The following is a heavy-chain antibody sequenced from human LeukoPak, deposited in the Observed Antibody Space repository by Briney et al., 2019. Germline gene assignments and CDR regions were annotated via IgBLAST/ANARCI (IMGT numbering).Heavy chain of an antibody. V-gene: IGHV1-69*04. CDR3: AGLSGYDFYYFDY. J-gene: IGHJ4*02. CDR2: IIPILGIA. CDR1: GGTFSIYA. Sequence: SVKVSCKASGGTFSIYAISWVRQAPGQGLEWMGRIIPILGIANYAQKFQGRVTITADKSTSTAYMELSSLRSEDTAVYYCAGLSGYDFYYFDYWGQGTLVTVSS. D-gene: IGHD5-12*01.